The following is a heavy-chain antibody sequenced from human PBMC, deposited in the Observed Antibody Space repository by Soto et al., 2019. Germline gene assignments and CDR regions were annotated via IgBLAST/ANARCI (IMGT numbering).Heavy chain of an antibody. Sequence: PGGSLRLSCAASGFSFRSYGMHWVRQAPDKGLEWVTVISYDGNRKYYADSVKGRFTISRDNSKNTLYLQMSSLRVEDTAVYYCAKDSGPGMVLGRRWFDSRGQGTLVTVSS. CDR3: AKDSGPGMVLGRRWFDS. J-gene: IGHJ5*01. D-gene: IGHD3-10*01. V-gene: IGHV3-30*18. CDR2: ISYDGNRK. CDR1: GFSFRSYG.